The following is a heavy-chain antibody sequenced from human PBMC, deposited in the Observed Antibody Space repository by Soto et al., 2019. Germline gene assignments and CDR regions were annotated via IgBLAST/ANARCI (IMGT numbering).Heavy chain of an antibody. CDR1: GFSFSNYA. J-gene: IGHJ5*02. CDR3: ATGSSDVIIVPGGDL. Sequence: EVQLLEYGGGLVQPGGSLRLSCAASGFSFSNYAMSWVRQAPDKGLEWVSGISAGGGRTHYADSVRGWFTISRDNSKNPLYLQMNSLRAEYTAVYYCATGSSDVIIVPGGDLWGQGTLVTVSS. D-gene: IGHD2-2*01. CDR2: ISAGGGRT. V-gene: IGHV3-23*01.